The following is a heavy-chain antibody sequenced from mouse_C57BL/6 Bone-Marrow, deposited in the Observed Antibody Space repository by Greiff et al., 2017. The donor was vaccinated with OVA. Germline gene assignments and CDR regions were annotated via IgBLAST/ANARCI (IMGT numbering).Heavy chain of an antibody. D-gene: IGHD2-12*01. CDR2: IRSKSNNYAT. CDR1: GFSFNTYA. Sequence: EVQLVESGGGLVQPKGSLKLSCAASGFSFNTYAMHWVRQAPGKGLDWVARIRSKSNNYATYYADSVKDRFTISRDESESMLYLHMNNLQTEVTAMYYCVRQAYYSPFAYWGQGTLVTVSA. V-gene: IGHV10-1*01. CDR3: VRQAYYSPFAY. J-gene: IGHJ3*01.